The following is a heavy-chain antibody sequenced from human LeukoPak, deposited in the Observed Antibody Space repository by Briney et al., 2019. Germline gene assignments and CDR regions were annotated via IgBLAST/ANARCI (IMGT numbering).Heavy chain of an antibody. V-gene: IGHV1-69*05. D-gene: IGHD1-1*01. CDR3: ARGLRTTGTTGYYYMDV. CDR2: IIPIFGTA. CDR1: GGTFSSYA. J-gene: IGHJ6*03. Sequence: GASVKVSCKASGGTFSSYAISWVRQAPGQGLEWMGRIIPIFGTANYAQKFRGRVTITTDESTSTAYMELSSLRSEDTAVYYCARGLRTTGTTGYYYMDVWGKGTTVTVSS.